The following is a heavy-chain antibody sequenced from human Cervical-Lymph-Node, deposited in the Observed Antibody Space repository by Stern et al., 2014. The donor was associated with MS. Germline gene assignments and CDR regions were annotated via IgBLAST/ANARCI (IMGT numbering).Heavy chain of an antibody. J-gene: IGHJ5*02. CDR2: VFPVFGTP. CDR1: GGTFSKFP. Sequence: VQLVESGAEVTKPVSSVKVSCKASGGTFSKFPSSWVRQAPGQELEWLGGVFPVFGTPTYAQEFRGRVTITADVSTSTVYMELSSLRSDDTAVYYCALSSETSDRWYSLGYDLWGQGTLVTVSS. D-gene: IGHD6-13*01. CDR3: ALSSETSDRWYSLGYDL. V-gene: IGHV1-69*01.